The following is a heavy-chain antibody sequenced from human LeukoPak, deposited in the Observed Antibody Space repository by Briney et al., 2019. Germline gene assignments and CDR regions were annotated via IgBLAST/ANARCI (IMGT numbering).Heavy chain of an antibody. CDR1: GFTFSSYG. Sequence: GGSLRLSCAASGFTFSSYGMHWVRQAPGKGLEWVAFIRYDGSNKYYADSVKGRFTISRDNSKNTLYLQMNSLRAEDTAVYYCAKEGKVVVPVKYFQHRGQGTLVTVSS. J-gene: IGHJ1*01. CDR2: IRYDGSNK. V-gene: IGHV3-30*02. D-gene: IGHD2-2*01. CDR3: AKEGKVVVPVKYFQH.